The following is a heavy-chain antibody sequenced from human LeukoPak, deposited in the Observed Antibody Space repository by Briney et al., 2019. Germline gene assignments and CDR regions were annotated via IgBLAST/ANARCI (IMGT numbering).Heavy chain of an antibody. J-gene: IGHJ6*02. CDR1: GFTFDDYA. D-gene: IGHD4-17*01. CDR3: AKDSGDYVRDYYYGMDV. Sequence: PGRSLRLSCAASGFTFDDYAMHWVRQAPGKGLEWVSGISWNSGSIGYADSVKGRFTISRDSAKNSLYLQMNSLRAEDTALYYCAKDSGDYVRDYYYGMDVWGQGTTVTVSS. V-gene: IGHV3-9*01. CDR2: ISWNSGSI.